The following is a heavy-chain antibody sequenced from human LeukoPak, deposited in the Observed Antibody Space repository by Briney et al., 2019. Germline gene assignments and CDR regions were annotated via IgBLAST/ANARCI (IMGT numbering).Heavy chain of an antibody. CDR2: ISYSGST. CDR1: GGSISSYY. Sequence: SETLSLTCTVSGGSISSYYWSWIRQPPGKGLEWIGYISYSGSTNYNPSLKSRVTISLDTSKNQFSLKLSSVTAADTAVYYCAKEGLSSSFDYWGQGTLVTVSS. D-gene: IGHD6-13*01. V-gene: IGHV4-59*01. CDR3: AKEGLSSSFDY. J-gene: IGHJ4*02.